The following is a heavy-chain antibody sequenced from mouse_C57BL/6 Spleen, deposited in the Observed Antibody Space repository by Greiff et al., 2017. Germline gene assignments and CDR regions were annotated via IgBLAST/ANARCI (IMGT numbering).Heavy chain of an antibody. CDR1: GFKFTDYY. D-gene: IGHD1-1*01. Sequence: VQLQRPGPVLVKPGPSVKISCKASGFKFTDYYMHGVKPSHGRSLEWIGLVYPYNGGTSYNQKLKGKATLPVDTSSSTAYMELNSLTSEDAAVYYCGGDGSSTYAMDYWGQGTSVTVSS. CDR3: GGDGSSTYAMDY. V-gene: IGHV1-36*01. J-gene: IGHJ4*01. CDR2: VYPYNGGT.